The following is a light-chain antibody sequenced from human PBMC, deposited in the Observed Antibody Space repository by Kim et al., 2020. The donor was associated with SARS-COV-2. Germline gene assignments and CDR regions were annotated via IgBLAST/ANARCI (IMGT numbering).Light chain of an antibody. CDR2: GKN. Sequence: ALGQTVRITCQGDSRRSYYASWYQQKPGQAPVLVIYGKNNRPSGIPDRFSGSSSGNTASLTITGAQAEDEADYYCNSRDSSGNHVVFGGGTKLTVL. CDR1: SRRSYY. CDR3: NSRDSSGNHVV. V-gene: IGLV3-19*01. J-gene: IGLJ2*01.